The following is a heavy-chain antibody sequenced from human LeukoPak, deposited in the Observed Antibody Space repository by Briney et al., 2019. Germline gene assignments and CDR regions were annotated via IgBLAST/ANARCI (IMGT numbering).Heavy chain of an antibody. Sequence: NPSETLSLTCTVSGGSISSSSYYWGWIRQPPGKGLEWIGSIYYSGSTYYNPSLKSRVTISVDTSKNQFSLKLSSVTAADTAVYYCARGLTGPTVRYYYNYYMDVWGKGITVTISS. CDR2: IYYSGST. CDR1: GGSISSSSYY. D-gene: IGHD1-1*01. V-gene: IGHV4-39*07. CDR3: ARGLTGPTVRYYYNYYMDV. J-gene: IGHJ6*03.